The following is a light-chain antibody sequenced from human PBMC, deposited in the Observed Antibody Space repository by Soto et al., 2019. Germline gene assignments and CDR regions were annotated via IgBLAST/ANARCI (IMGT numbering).Light chain of an antibody. CDR3: RQYGRSLEFA. Sequence: EIFLTQSPGTLSLSQGERATLSCRASQSVSSNFLAWYQEKPGQAPRLLIYGASSRATGIPDRFSGSGSGTDFTLTTSRLEPEDFAVYYCRQYGRSLEFAFGGGTKVDIK. CDR1: QSVSSNF. J-gene: IGKJ4*01. CDR2: GAS. V-gene: IGKV3-20*01.